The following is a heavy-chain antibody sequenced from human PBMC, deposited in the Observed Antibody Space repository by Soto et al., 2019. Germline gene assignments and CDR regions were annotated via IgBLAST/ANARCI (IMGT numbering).Heavy chain of an antibody. CDR3: ATIFGVVSYYGMDV. J-gene: IGHJ6*02. Sequence: PSETLSLTCTVSARSIDSSSYYWACFRQPPGKGLEWIGSIYYSGSTYYNPSLKSRVTISVDTSKNQFSLKLSSVTAADTAVYYCATIFGVVSYYGMDVWGQGTTVT. D-gene: IGHD3-3*01. V-gene: IGHV4-39*01. CDR1: ARSIDSSSYY. CDR2: IYYSGST.